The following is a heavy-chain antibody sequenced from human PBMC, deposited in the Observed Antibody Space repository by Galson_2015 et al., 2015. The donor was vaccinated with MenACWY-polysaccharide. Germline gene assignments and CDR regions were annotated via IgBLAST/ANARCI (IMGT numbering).Heavy chain of an antibody. Sequence: SLRLSCAASGFTFSDYYMSWIRQAPGKGLEWVSYISSSGSTIYYADSVKGRFTISRDNAKNSLYLQMNSLRAEDTAVYYCARADTNYYDSSGYPSYWGQGTPVTVSS. CDR3: ARADTNYYDSSGYPSY. D-gene: IGHD3-22*01. V-gene: IGHV3-11*01. J-gene: IGHJ4*02. CDR2: ISSSGSTI. CDR1: GFTFSDYY.